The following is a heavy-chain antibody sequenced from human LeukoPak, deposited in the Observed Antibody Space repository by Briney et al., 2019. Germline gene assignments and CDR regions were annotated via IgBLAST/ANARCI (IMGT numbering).Heavy chain of an antibody. CDR1: GFTFSSCG. J-gene: IGHJ4*02. CDR3: ATETIGRHYDY. V-gene: IGHV3-21*01. D-gene: IGHD1-14*01. CDR2: IGPTGTDR. Sequence: GGSLRLSCAASGFTFSSCGFNWVRQAPGKGLKWVSSIGPTGTDRYYADSVRGRFTISRDNAKNSMYLQMDSLRDEDTAVYYCATETIGRHYDYWGQGTLLTVSS.